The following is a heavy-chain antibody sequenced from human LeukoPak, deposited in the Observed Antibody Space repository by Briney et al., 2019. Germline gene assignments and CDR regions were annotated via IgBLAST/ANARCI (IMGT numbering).Heavy chain of an antibody. J-gene: IGHJ6*03. CDR2: ISGSGGST. V-gene: IGHV3-23*01. CDR1: GFTFSSYA. Sequence: PGGSLRLSCAASGFTFSSYAMSWVRQAPGKGLEWVSAISGSGGSTYYADSVKGRFTISRDNSKNTLYLQMNSLRAEDTAVYYCAKGAAPWYGDYFIYYYYYYMDVWGKGTTVTVSS. D-gene: IGHD4-17*01. CDR3: AKGAAPWYGDYFIYYYYYYMDV.